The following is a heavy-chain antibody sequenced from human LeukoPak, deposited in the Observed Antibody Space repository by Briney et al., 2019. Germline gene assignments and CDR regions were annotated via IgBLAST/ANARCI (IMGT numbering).Heavy chain of an antibody. CDR2: IYYSGST. Sequence: PSETLSLTCTVSGGSISSGGYYWGWIRHHPGKGLEWIGYIYYSGSTYYNPSLKSRVTISLDTSNNQFSLNLNSVTAADTAVYYCERSRGRKVTPFDYWGQGILVTVSS. J-gene: IGHJ4*02. D-gene: IGHD3-10*01. CDR3: ERSRGRKVTPFDY. V-gene: IGHV4-31*03. CDR1: GGSISSGGYY.